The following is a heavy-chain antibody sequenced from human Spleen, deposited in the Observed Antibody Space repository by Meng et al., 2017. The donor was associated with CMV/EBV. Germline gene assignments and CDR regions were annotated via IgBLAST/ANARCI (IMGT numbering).Heavy chain of an antibody. J-gene: IGHJ5*02. Sequence: GSLRLSCTVSGDSISSYYWSWIRQPPGKGLEWIGYVYYTGSANYNPSLKSRVTISVDTSKNQFSLKLSSVTAADTAVYYCARDRRSASGIDPWGQGTLVTVSS. V-gene: IGHV4-59*12. CDR1: GDSISSYY. D-gene: IGHD6-6*01. CDR3: ARDRRSASGIDP. CDR2: VYYTGSA.